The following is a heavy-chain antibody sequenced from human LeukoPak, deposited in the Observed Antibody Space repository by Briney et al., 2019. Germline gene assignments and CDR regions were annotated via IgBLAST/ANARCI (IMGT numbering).Heavy chain of an antibody. Sequence: PGXXLRLSCAASGFTFSIHSMNWVRQAPRKGLEWVSSITSSSSYIYYADSVKGRFTISRDDAKNSLYLQMDSLRAEDTAVYYCARDLAYGDGRYWGQGTLVTVSS. CDR3: ARDLAYGDGRY. CDR2: ITSSSSYI. V-gene: IGHV3-21*01. CDR1: GFTFSIHS. D-gene: IGHD4-17*01. J-gene: IGHJ4*02.